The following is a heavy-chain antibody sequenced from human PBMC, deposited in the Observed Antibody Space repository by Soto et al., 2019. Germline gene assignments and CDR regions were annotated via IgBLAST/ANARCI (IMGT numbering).Heavy chain of an antibody. V-gene: IGHV3-66*01. D-gene: IGHD1-26*01. CDR2: IYSGGST. CDR3: GKGRSYYYYYGVDV. Sequence: PGGSLRLSCAASGFTVSSNYMSWVRQAPGNGLEWVSVIYSGGSTYYADSVKGRFTISRDNSKSTLYLQMNSLRAEDTAVYYCGKGRSYYYYYGVDVWGQGTTVTVSS. J-gene: IGHJ6*02. CDR1: GFTVSSNY.